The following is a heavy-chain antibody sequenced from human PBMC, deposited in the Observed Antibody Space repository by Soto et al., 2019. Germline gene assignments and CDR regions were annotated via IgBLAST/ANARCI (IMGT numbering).Heavy chain of an antibody. J-gene: IGHJ6*03. Sequence: GGSLRLSCAASGFTFSSYWMSWVRQAPGKGLEWVANIKQDGSEKYYVDSVKGRFTISRDNAKNSLYLQMNSLRAEDTAVYYCVRDLPYSYYNYYYYYYMDVWGKGTTVTVSS. D-gene: IGHD3-10*01. CDR1: GFTFSSYW. CDR3: VRDLPYSYYNYYYYYYMDV. CDR2: IKQDGSEK. V-gene: IGHV3-7*01.